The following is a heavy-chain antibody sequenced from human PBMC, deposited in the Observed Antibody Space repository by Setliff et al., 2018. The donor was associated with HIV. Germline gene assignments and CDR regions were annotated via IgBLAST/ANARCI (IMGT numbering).Heavy chain of an antibody. Sequence: SETLSLTCSVSGYSISNGYYWGWIRQPPGKGLEWVGTIYQTGNTYYSPSLKSRGTVSVDMSRNQFSVKLLSSTAAETAVYYWARAPPGIQNDAFDVWGQGTMVTVSS. CDR1: GYSISNGYY. CDR2: IYQTGNT. J-gene: IGHJ3*01. CDR3: ARAPPGIQNDAFDV. V-gene: IGHV4-38-2*02.